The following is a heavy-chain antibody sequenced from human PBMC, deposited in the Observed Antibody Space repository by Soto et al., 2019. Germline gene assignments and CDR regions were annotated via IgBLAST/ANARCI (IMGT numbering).Heavy chain of an antibody. Sequence: GGSLGLSCAASGSTFSSYGMHWVRQAAGKGLEWVAFISYDGTNKYHADSVKGRFTISRDDSKNTLYLQMNSLRTDDTDVYYCARGPYYYDNTGSPNFDPWGQGTLVTVSS. V-gene: IGHV3-30-3*01. CDR1: GSTFSSYG. CDR3: ARGPYYYDNTGSPNFDP. D-gene: IGHD3-22*01. CDR2: ISYDGTNK. J-gene: IGHJ5*02.